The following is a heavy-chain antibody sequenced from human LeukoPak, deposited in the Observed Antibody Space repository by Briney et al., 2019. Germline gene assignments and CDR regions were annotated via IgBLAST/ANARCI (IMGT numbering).Heavy chain of an antibody. CDR3: ARGDFWSGYYTYGAFDI. CDR1: GGSFSGYY. V-gene: IGHV4-34*01. D-gene: IGHD3-3*01. CDR2: INHSGST. J-gene: IGHJ3*02. Sequence: PLETLSLTCAVYGGSFSGYYWSWIRQPPGKGLEWIGEINHSGSTNYNPSLKSRVTISVDTSKNQFSLKLSSVTAADTAVYYCARGDFWSGYYTYGAFDIWGQGAMVTVSS.